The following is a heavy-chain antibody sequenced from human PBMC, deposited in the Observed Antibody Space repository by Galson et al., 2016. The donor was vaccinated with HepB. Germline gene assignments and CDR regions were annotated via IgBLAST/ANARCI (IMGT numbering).Heavy chain of an antibody. CDR1: TYSFNTYW. D-gene: IGHD3/OR15-3a*01. V-gene: IGHV5-51*01. Sequence: QSGAEVKKPGESLKISCKGSTYSFNTYWIGWARQLPGKGLEWMGITYPDDSDTRYSPSLRGQVTISADKSITTAYLQWSSLKASDTAMYYCARRTRGVAGTCFDYWGQATQVTVSS. CDR3: ARRTRGVAGTCFDY. J-gene: IGHJ4*02. CDR2: TYPDDSDT.